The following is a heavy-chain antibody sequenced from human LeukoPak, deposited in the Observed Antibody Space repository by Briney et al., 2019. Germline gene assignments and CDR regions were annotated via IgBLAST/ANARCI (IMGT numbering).Heavy chain of an antibody. V-gene: IGHV3-23*01. D-gene: IGHD3-10*01. J-gene: IGHJ3*01. CDR3: TKDSFPVIRGVGSDDGFAV. CDR1: GFTFGTYG. Sequence: GGSLRLSCAASGFTFGTYGMSWVRQAPGKGLEWVAVAGHSVETTHYADSVRGRFFVSRDNSKNTVYLQMNSLRADDTALYYCTKDSFPVIRGVGSDDGFAVWGQGTMVTVSS. CDR2: AGHSVETT.